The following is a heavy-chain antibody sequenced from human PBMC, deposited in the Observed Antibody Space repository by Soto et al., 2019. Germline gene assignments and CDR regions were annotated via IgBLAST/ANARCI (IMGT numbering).Heavy chain of an antibody. V-gene: IGHV3-7*01. Sequence: EVQLVDSGGGLVQPGGSLRLSCAASGFTFGSYWMSWVRQAPGKGLEWLATIKMDASEKKYVDSVKGRFTMSRDNAKNSLYLHTDSLRAEDTAVYYCARRSVYGSAASVNHYLDYWGHGTLVTASS. CDR1: GFTFGSYW. CDR3: ARRSVYGSAASVNHYLDY. J-gene: IGHJ4*01. CDR2: IKMDASEK. D-gene: IGHD3-10*01.